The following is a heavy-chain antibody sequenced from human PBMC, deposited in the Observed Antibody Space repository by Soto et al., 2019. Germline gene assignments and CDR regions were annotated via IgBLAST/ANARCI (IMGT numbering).Heavy chain of an antibody. V-gene: IGHV3-30*18. Sequence: QVQLVESGGGVVQPGRSLRLSCAASGFTFSSYGMHWVRQAPGKGLEWVAVISYDGSNKYYADSVKGRFTISRDNSKNKLYLQMNNLRAEDTAVYYCAKDKVPVVVTTPFDYWGQGTLVTVSS. D-gene: IGHD2-21*02. CDR2: ISYDGSNK. CDR1: GFTFSSYG. CDR3: AKDKVPVVVTTPFDY. J-gene: IGHJ4*02.